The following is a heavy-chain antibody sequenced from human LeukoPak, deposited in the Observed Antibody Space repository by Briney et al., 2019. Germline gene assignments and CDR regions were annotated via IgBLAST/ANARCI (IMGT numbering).Heavy chain of an antibody. Sequence: GGSLRLSCAASGFTFSSYAMSWVRQAPGKGLEGVSAISGSGDTTYYADSVKGRFTISRDNSKNTLYLQMNSLRVEDTAVYYCAKAATMRLVVITTPFDYWGQGTLVTVSS. CDR3: AKAATMRLVVITTPFDY. CDR1: GFTFSSYA. V-gene: IGHV3-23*01. CDR2: ISGSGDTT. J-gene: IGHJ4*02. D-gene: IGHD3-22*01.